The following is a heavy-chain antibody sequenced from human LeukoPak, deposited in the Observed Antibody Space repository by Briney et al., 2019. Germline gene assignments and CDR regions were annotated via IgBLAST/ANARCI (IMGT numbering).Heavy chain of an antibody. CDR2: IYSGGST. CDR1: GFTLSSND. V-gene: IGHV3-53*01. D-gene: IGHD6-19*01. CDR3: AKEARSARSDYLDY. Sequence: GGSLRLSCAASGFTLSSNDMSWVRQAPGKGLEWVSVIYSGGSTYYADSVKGRFTISRDNSKNTLYLQMNSLRAEDTAVYYCAKEARSARSDYLDYWGQGTLVTVSS. J-gene: IGHJ4*02.